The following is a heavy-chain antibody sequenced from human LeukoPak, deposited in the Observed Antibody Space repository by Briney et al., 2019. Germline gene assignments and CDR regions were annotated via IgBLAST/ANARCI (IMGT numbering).Heavy chain of an antibody. Sequence: SGPTLVNPTQTLTLTCTFSGFSLSTSGMGVGWIRQPPGKALEWLALIYWNDVKRYSPSLRSRLTITKDTSDNQVVLTMTNMDPVDTATFFCARCLAPAGTNGLPWFDPWGQGTLVTVSS. CDR3: ARCLAPAGTNGLPWFDP. V-gene: IGHV2-5*01. J-gene: IGHJ5*02. D-gene: IGHD6-13*01. CDR2: IYWNDVK. CDR1: GFSLSTSGMG.